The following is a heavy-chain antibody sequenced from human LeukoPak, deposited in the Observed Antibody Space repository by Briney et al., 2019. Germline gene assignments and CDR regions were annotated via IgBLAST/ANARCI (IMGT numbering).Heavy chain of an antibody. Sequence: ASVKVSCKASGYTFTSYYMHWVRQAPGKGLEWLAVINPSGGSTSYAQKFQGRVTMTRDTSTSTVYMELSSLRSEDTAVYYCARDPGTTGTTLGLHYWGKGTLVTVSS. CDR3: ARDPGTTGTTLGLHY. CDR1: GYTFTSYY. D-gene: IGHD1-1*01. J-gene: IGHJ4*02. CDR2: INPSGGST. V-gene: IGHV1-46*01.